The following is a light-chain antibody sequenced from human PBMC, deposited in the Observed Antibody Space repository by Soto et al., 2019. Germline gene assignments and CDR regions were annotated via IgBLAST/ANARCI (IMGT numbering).Light chain of an antibody. J-gene: IGKJ1*01. V-gene: IGKV1-5*01. CDR1: QSISTW. Sequence: DIQMTQSPSTLSASVGDRVTITCRASQSISTWLAWYQQRPGQAPKLLLYDVSTLESGVPSRFSGSGSGTEFTRTISGLQSDDLATYYCQQYDSFSAFGQGTKGEIK. CDR3: QQYDSFSA. CDR2: DVS.